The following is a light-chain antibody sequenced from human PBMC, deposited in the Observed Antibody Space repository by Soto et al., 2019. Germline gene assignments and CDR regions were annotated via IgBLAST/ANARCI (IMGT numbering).Light chain of an antibody. Sequence: QSALTQPRSVSGSPGQSVTISCTGTSSDVGGYNYVSWYQQHPGKAPKLMIYEVSKRPSGVPDRFSGSKSGNTASLTISGLQAEDEADYYCCSYAGSYTSPYVFGTGTKVTVL. CDR1: SSDVGGYNY. CDR3: CSYAGSYTSPYV. CDR2: EVS. J-gene: IGLJ1*01. V-gene: IGLV2-11*01.